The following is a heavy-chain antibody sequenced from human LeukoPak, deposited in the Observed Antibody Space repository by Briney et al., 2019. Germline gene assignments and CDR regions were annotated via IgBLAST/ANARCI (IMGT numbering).Heavy chain of an antibody. Sequence: GGSLRLSCAASGFTITAYAMSWVRQSPGKGLEWVSGIGITSEYIHYADSVKGRFTISRDNAKNTVYMEMRSLRREEAAVYYCAKDPSGDYVGAFDPWGQETMVIVSS. J-gene: IGHJ3*01. CDR3: AKDPSGDYVGAFDP. D-gene: IGHD4-17*01. CDR2: IGITSEYI. CDR1: GFTITAYA. V-gene: IGHV3-23*01.